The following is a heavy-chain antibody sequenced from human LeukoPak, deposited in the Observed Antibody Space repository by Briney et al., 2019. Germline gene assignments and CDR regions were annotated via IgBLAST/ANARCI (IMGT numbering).Heavy chain of an antibody. CDR2: ISSSGSTI. J-gene: IGHJ6*03. CDR1: GFTFSDYY. Sequence: GGSLRLSCAASGFTFSDYYMSWIRQAPGKGLEWVSYISSSGSTIYYADSVKGRFTISRDNAKNSLYLQMNSLRAEDTAVYYCARCGNSYGYPKDYYYYYMDVWGKGSTVTVSS. CDR3: ARCGNSYGYPKDYYYYYMDV. D-gene: IGHD5-18*01. V-gene: IGHV3-11*01.